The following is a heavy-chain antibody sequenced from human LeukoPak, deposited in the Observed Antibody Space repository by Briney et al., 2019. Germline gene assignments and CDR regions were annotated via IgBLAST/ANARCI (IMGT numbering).Heavy chain of an antibody. CDR3: ATSADTAAGPY. Sequence: GGSLRLSCAASGFTFSNYWMTWVRQAPGKGLEWVANIKEDGSTKFYADSVKGRFTMYRENAKNSLYLQMNSLRAEDTALYYCATSADTAAGPYWGQGTLVTVSS. J-gene: IGHJ4*02. CDR1: GFTFSNYW. CDR2: IKEDGSTK. V-gene: IGHV3-7*01. D-gene: IGHD6-13*01.